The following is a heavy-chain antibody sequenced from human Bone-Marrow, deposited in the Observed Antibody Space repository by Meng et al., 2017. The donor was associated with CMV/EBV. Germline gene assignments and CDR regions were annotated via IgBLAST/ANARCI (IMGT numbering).Heavy chain of an antibody. CDR3: ARVVGSGAYFAY. CDR2: INSDGSST. CDR1: GFTFSRYW. D-gene: IGHD1-26*01. Sequence: GESLKISCAASGFTFSRYWMNWVRQAPGKGLVWVSRINSDGSSTNYADSVKGRFTISRDNAKNTLYLQMNSLRAEDTAVYYCARVVGSGAYFAYWGQGTLVTVSS. V-gene: IGHV3-74*01. J-gene: IGHJ4*02.